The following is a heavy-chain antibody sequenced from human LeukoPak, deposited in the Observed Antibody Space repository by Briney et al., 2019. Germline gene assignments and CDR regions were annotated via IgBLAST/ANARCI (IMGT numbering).Heavy chain of an antibody. V-gene: IGHV3-74*01. CDR1: GFTFSSYW. J-gene: IGHJ4*02. D-gene: IGHD2-21*02. Sequence: GGSLRLSCAASGFTFSSYWMHWVRQAPGKGLVWVSRINSDGSSISYADSVKGRFTISRDNAKNTLYLQMNSLGAEDTAVYYCARVVGSVVTYDYWGQGALVTVSS. CDR2: INSDGSSI. CDR3: ARVVGSVVTYDY.